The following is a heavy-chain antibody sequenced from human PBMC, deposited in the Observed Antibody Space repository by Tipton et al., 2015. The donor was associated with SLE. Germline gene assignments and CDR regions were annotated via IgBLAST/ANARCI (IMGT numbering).Heavy chain of an antibody. CDR1: GGSISSSSYY. CDR2: IYYSGGT. Sequence: TLSLTCTVSGGSISSSSYYWGWIRQPPGKGLEWIGSIYYSGGTYYNASLKSRVTTSVDTSKNQFSLKLSSVTAADTAVYYCAREGCSSTSCYTGVWFDSLGQGTLVTVSS. CDR3: AREGCSSTSCYTGVWFDS. J-gene: IGHJ5*01. D-gene: IGHD2-2*02. V-gene: IGHV4-39*07.